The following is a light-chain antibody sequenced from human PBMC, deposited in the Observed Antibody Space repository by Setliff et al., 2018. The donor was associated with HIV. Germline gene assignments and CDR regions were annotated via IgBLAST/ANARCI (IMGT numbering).Light chain of an antibody. V-gene: IGLV2-23*01. J-gene: IGLJ1*01. CDR1: SNDVGRYDL. CDR3: CSNTGSNTFV. Sequence: QSVLPQPASVSGSPGQSITISCTGTSNDVGRYDLVSWYQQHPARAPKLIIYQATRRPSGVSNRFSGSKSGNVASLTISGLQAEDEADYYCCSNTGSNTFVFGTGTKV. CDR2: QAT.